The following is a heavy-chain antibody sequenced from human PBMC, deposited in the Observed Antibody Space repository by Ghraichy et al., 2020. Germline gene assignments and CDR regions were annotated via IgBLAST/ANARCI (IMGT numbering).Heavy chain of an antibody. Sequence: SETLSLTCTVSGGSISSGGYYWSWIRQHPGKGLEWIGYIYYSGSTYYNPSLKSRVTISVDTSKNQFSLKLSSVTAADTAVYYCARGGGSNYAEWNYYYYGMDVWGQGTTVTVSS. J-gene: IGHJ6*02. CDR1: GGSISSGGYY. CDR3: ARGGGSNYAEWNYYYYGMDV. CDR2: IYYSGST. V-gene: IGHV4-31*03. D-gene: IGHD4-11*01.